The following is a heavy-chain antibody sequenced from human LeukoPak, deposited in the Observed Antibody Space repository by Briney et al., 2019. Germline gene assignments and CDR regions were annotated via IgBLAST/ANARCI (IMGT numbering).Heavy chain of an antibody. Sequence: ASVKVSCKASGYTFTGYYMHWVRQAPGQGLEWMGWINPNSGGTNYAQKFQGRVTITADESTSTAYMELSSLRSEDTAVYYCARQYSSYQYFDYWGQGTLVTVSS. CDR1: GYTFTGYY. CDR2: INPNSGGT. J-gene: IGHJ4*02. V-gene: IGHV1-2*02. CDR3: ARQYSSYQYFDY. D-gene: IGHD5-18*01.